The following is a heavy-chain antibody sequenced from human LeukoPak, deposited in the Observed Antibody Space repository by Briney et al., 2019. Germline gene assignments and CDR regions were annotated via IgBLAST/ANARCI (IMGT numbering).Heavy chain of an antibody. J-gene: IGHJ4*02. CDR1: GGSVSSGSYY. Sequence: SETLSLTCTVSGGSVSSGSYYWSWIRQPPGKGLEWIGYIYYSGSTNYNPSLKSRVTISVDTSKNQFSLKLSSVTAADTAVYYCARSFLPNYLDYWGQGTLVTVCS. D-gene: IGHD1-1*01. CDR3: ARSFLPNYLDY. CDR2: IYYSGST. V-gene: IGHV4-61*01.